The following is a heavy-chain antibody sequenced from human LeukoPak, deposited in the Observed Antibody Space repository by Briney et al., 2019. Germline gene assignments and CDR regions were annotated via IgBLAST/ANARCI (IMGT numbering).Heavy chain of an antibody. CDR3: ARDGVRFLEDAFDI. Sequence: SVKVSCKAPGGTFSSYAISWVRQAPGQGLEWMGGIIPIFGTANYAQKFQGRVTITVDESTSTAYMELSSLRSEDTAVYYCARDGVRFLEDAFDIWGQGTMVTVSS. CDR2: IIPIFGTA. D-gene: IGHD3-3*01. V-gene: IGHV1-69*13. J-gene: IGHJ3*02. CDR1: GGTFSSYA.